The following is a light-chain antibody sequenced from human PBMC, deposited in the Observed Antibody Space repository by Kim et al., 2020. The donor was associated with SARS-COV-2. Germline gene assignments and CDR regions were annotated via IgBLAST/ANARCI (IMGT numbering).Light chain of an antibody. Sequence: QKVSITGIGDRWGHIEACWYRKKPGQPSVLVFYQYSKRPLGNPERFSGSNSGNTATLSIGGTQAMDEADYYCQAWDSSTYVFGTGTKVTVL. J-gene: IGLJ1*01. CDR3: QAWDSSTYV. V-gene: IGLV3-1*01. CDR1: RWGHIE. CDR2: QYS.